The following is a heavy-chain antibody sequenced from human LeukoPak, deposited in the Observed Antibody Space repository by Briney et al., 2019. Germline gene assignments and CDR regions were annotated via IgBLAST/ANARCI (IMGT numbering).Heavy chain of an antibody. D-gene: IGHD3-10*01. V-gene: IGHV1-69*13. CDR3: AREGDSRPLDY. J-gene: IGHJ4*02. CDR2: IIPIFGTA. CDR1: GYTFTSYG. Sequence: SVTVSCTASGYTFTSYGISWVRQAPGQGLEWMGGIIPIFGTANYAQKFQGRVTITADESTSTAYMELSSLRSEDTAVYYCAREGDSRPLDYWGQGTLVTVSS.